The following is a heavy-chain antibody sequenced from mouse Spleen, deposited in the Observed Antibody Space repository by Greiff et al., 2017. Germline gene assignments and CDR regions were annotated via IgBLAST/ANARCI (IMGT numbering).Heavy chain of an antibody. V-gene: IGHV2-6-4*01. D-gene: IGHD2-4*01. CDR2: IWGGGST. J-gene: IGHJ3*01. Sequence: VMLVESGPGLVAPSQSLSITCTVSGFSLSRYSVHWVRQPPGKGLEWLGMIWGGGSTDYNSALKSRLSISKDNSKSKVFLKMNSLQTDDTAMNYCARNWGATMITGAYWGQGTLVTVSA. CDR3: ARNWGATMITGAY. CDR1: GFSLSRYS.